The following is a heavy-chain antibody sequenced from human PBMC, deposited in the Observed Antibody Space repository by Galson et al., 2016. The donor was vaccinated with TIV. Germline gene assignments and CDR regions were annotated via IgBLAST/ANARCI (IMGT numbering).Heavy chain of an antibody. J-gene: IGHJ6*02. Sequence: SLRLSCAASGFTFSGHSINWVRQAPGKGLEWVSSISNSGDYIYYSDSMQGRFTISRDNAKKSLYLQMHSLRAEDTAVYYCARVIGYWVGYYSMDVWGQGTTVTVSS. CDR1: GFTFSGHS. D-gene: IGHD2-8*02. CDR2: ISNSGDYI. V-gene: IGHV3-21*01. CDR3: ARVIGYWVGYYSMDV.